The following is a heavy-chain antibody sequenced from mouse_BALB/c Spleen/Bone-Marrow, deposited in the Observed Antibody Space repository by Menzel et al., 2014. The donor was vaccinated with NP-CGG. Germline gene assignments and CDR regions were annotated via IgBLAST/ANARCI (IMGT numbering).Heavy chain of an antibody. CDR1: GYSFTSYW. Sequence: QVQLQQSGPQLVRPGASVKISCKASGYSFTSYWMHWVKQRPGQGLEWIGMIDPSDSETRLNQKFKDKATLTVDKSSSTAYMQLSSPTSEDSAVYYCARPRLRRTFYAMDYWGQGTSVTVSS. J-gene: IGHJ4*01. CDR3: ARPRLRRTFYAMDY. V-gene: IGHV1S126*01. CDR2: IDPSDSET. D-gene: IGHD2-4*01.